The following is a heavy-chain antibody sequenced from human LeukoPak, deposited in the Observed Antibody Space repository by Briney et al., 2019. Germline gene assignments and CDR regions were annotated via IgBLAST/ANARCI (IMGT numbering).Heavy chain of an antibody. CDR2: IYYSGST. D-gene: IGHD6-19*01. V-gene: IGHV4-30-4*08. CDR3: ASSPHSSGWGIDY. J-gene: IGHJ4*02. Sequence: SEPLSLTCTVSGGSISSGDYYWSWIRQPPGKGLEWIGYIYYSGSTYYNPSPKSRVTISVDTSKNQFSLKLSSVTAADTAVYYCASSPHSSGWGIDYCGQGTLVTVSS. CDR1: GGSISSGDYY.